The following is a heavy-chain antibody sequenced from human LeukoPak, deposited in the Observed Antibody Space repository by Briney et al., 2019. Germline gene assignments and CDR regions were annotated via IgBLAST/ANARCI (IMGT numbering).Heavy chain of an antibody. CDR3: ARGGYCSSTSCPMDAFDI. V-gene: IGHV4-59*08. CDR2: IYSSGST. Sequence: SETLSLTCTVSGASMTTCYWSWIRQPPGKGLEWVAYIYSSGSTNYNPSLKSRLTISVDTSKNQFSLKLSSVTAADTAVYYCARGGYCSSTSCPMDAFDIWGQGTMVTVSS. J-gene: IGHJ3*02. D-gene: IGHD2-2*03. CDR1: GASMTTCY.